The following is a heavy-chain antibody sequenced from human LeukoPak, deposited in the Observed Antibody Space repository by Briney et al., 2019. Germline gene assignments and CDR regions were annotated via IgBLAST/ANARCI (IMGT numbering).Heavy chain of an antibody. CDR2: IDQSGGRN. V-gene: IGHV3-7*05. CDR3: ARDVEGGTFDI. J-gene: IGHJ3*02. Sequence: PGGSLRLSCAASGFTFSRFWMNWVRQAPGRMLESMANIDQSGGRNNYVDSVKGRFTISRDNAKNSLFLEMSSLRADDTAVYFCARDVEGGTFDIWGQGTTVTVSS. D-gene: IGHD3-16*01. CDR1: GFTFSRFW.